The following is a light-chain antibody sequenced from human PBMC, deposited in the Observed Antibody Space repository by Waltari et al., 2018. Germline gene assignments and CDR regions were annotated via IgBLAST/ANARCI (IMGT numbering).Light chain of an antibody. V-gene: IGKV1-39*01. CDR2: AAS. CDR3: QQSYSTPFT. Sequence: DIRMTQSPSSLSASVGDRVTITCRASQSISSYLNWYQQKPEKAPNLLIYAASSLQSGVPSRFSGSGSGTDFTLTISSLQPEDFATYYCQQSYSTPFTFGPGTKVDIK. CDR1: QSISSY. J-gene: IGKJ3*01.